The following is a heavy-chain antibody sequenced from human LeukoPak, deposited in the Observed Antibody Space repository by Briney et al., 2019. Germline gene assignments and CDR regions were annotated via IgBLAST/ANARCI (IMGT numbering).Heavy chain of an antibody. V-gene: IGHV3-23*01. J-gene: IGHJ4*02. CDR2: LSGTGGNT. D-gene: IGHD2-21*02. Sequence: GGSLRLSCAAPAFTFSSYAMAWVRQAPGKGLEWVSTLSGTGGNTYYADSVRGRFTISRDNSKNTLYLQMNSLRAEDTAVYYCAKAWALTYLGGVDSWGQGTLVTVSS. CDR3: AKAWALTYLGGVDS. CDR1: AFTFSSYA.